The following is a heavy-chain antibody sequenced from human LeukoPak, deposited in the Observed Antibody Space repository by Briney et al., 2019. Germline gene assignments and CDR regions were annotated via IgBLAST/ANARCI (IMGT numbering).Heavy chain of an antibody. CDR2: MSPNSGNT. CDR1: GYTFTSYD. Sequence: GASVKVSCKASGYTFTSYDINRVRQATGQGLEWLGWMSPNSGNTGYAQKFQGRVTMTRDTSISTAYMELSSLRSEDTAIYYCTRNPPLTGDFGYWGQGTLVTVSS. D-gene: IGHD7-27*01. V-gene: IGHV1-8*02. CDR3: TRNPPLTGDFGY. J-gene: IGHJ4*02.